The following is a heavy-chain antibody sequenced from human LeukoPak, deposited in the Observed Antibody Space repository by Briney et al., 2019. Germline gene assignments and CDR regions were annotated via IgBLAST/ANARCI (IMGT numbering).Heavy chain of an antibody. CDR1: GDSIGSNY. Sequence: PSETLSLTCTVSGDSIGSNYWSWIRQPPGKGLEWIGYVYFTGTAKYNPSLESRVTISIDISKNQFFLTLSSVTAEDTAVYYCARWFGRLDYWGQGILVTVSS. J-gene: IGHJ4*02. V-gene: IGHV4-59*01. CDR3: ARWFGRLDY. CDR2: VYFTGTA. D-gene: IGHD3-10*01.